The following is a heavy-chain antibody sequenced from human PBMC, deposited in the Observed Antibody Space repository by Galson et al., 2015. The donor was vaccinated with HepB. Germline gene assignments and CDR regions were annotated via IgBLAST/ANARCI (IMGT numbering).Heavy chain of an antibody. CDR2: ISSSSTI. V-gene: IGHV3-48*01. CDR3: ARRDIHGGGWYYFDY. D-gene: IGHD4-23*01. Sequence: SLRLSCAASGFTFSSYSMNWVRQAPGKGLEWVSYISSSSTIYYADSVKGRFTISRDNAKNSLYLQMNSLRAEDTAVYYCARRDIHGGGWYYFDYWGQGTLVTVSS. CDR1: GFTFSSYS. J-gene: IGHJ4*02.